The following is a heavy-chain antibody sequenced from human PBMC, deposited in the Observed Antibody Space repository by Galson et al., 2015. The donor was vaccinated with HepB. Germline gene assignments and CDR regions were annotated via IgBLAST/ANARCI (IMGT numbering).Heavy chain of an antibody. CDR2: ISGSGGST. J-gene: IGHJ4*02. V-gene: IGHV3-23*01. Sequence: SLRLSCAASGFTFSSYAMSWVRQAPGKGLEWVSAISGSGGSTYYADSVKGRFTISRDNSKNTLYLQMNSLRAEDTAVYYCAKEASYSSTSFSQRITGTRGCDYWGQGTLVTVSS. D-gene: IGHD2-2*01. CDR1: GFTFSSYA. CDR3: AKEASYSSTSFSQRITGTRGCDY.